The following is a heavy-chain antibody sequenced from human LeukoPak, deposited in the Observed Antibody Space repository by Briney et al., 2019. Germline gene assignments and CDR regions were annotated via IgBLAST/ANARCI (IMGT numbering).Heavy chain of an antibody. Sequence: PSETLSLTCTVSGVSISSSYWSWIRQPPGKRLEWIGHIYYNGNPNSNPSLKSRVTISADTSKNQFSLKLSSVTAADTAVYYCVRGNYDNRGYSNAFDIWGQGAMVTVSS. J-gene: IGHJ3*02. CDR1: GVSISSSY. CDR3: VRGNYDNRGYSNAFDI. CDR2: IYYNGNP. V-gene: IGHV4-59*01. D-gene: IGHD3-22*01.